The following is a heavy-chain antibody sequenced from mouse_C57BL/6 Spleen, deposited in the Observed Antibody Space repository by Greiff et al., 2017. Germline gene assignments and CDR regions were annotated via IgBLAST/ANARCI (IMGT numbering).Heavy chain of an antibody. J-gene: IGHJ2*01. V-gene: IGHV5-17*01. D-gene: IGHD4-1*01. CDR2: ISSGSSTI. CDR3: ARGETGPVFDY. Sequence: EVKLMESGGGLVKPGGSLKLSCAASGFTFSDYGMHWVRQAPEKGLEWVAYISSGSSTIYYADTVKGRFTISRDNAKNTLFLQMTSLRSEDTAMYYCARGETGPVFDYWGQGTTLTVSS. CDR1: GFTFSDYG.